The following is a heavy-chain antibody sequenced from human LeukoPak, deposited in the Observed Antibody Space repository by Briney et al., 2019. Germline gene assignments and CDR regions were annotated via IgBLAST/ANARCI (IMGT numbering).Heavy chain of an antibody. V-gene: IGHV4-59*12. Sequence: SETLSLTCTVSGGSISSYYWSWIRQPPGKGLEWIGYIYYSGSTNYNPSLKSRVTISVHSSKNQFSLKLSSVTAADTAVYYCARGWYSSGWYPSPLYYYYYMDVWGKGTTVTVSS. CDR1: GGSISSYY. CDR3: ARGWYSSGWYPSPLYYYYYMDV. D-gene: IGHD6-19*01. CDR2: IYYSGST. J-gene: IGHJ6*03.